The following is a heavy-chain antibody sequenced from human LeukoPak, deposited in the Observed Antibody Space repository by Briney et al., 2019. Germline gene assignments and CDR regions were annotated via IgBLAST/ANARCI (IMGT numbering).Heavy chain of an antibody. V-gene: IGHV3-9*01. Sequence: GGSLRLSCAASGFTFSTSGMHWVRQAPGKGLEWVSGISWNSGSIGYADSVKGRFTISRDNAKNSLYLQMNSLRAEDTALYYCAKDRGMTTVVSLDYWGQGTLVTVSS. J-gene: IGHJ4*02. CDR2: ISWNSGSI. CDR3: AKDRGMTTVVSLDY. CDR1: GFTFSTSG. D-gene: IGHD4-23*01.